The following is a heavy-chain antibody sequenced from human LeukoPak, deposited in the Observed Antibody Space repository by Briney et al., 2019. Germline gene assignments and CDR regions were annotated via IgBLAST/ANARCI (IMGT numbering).Heavy chain of an antibody. CDR3: ARGVGVSALAPNY. D-gene: IGHD3-22*01. V-gene: IGHV4-39*07. CDR1: GGSISSSSYY. J-gene: IGHJ4*02. Sequence: SETLSLTCTVSGGSISSSSYYWGWIRQPPGKGLEWIGNIYHDGSSYYNPSLKSRVTISVDRSKNQFSLKLSSVTAADTAVYYCARGVGVSALAPNYWGQGTLVTVSS. CDR2: IYHDGSS.